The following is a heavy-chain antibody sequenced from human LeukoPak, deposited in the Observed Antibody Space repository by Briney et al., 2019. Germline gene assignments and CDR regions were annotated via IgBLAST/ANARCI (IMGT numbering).Heavy chain of an antibody. CDR2: IIPIFGTA. D-gene: IGHD2-15*01. V-gene: IGHV1-69*13. CDR1: GGTFSSYA. J-gene: IGHJ6*02. Sequence: SVKVSCKASGGTFSSYAISWVRQAPGQGLEWMGGIIPIFGTANYAQKFQGRVTITADESTSTAYMELSSPRSEDTAVYYCARDIVVVVAATLYYYYGMDVWGQGTTVTVSS. CDR3: ARDIVVVVAATLYYYYGMDV.